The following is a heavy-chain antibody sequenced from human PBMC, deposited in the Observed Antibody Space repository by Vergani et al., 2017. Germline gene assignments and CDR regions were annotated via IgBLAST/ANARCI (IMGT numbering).Heavy chain of an antibody. V-gene: IGHV1-2*04. J-gene: IGHJ6*02. CDR2: IIPNSGGT. D-gene: IGHD6-13*01. CDR3: ARDLGIAAAGTVHYYYYGMDV. CDR1: GGTFSSYA. Sequence: QVQLVQSGAEVKKPGSSVKVSCKASGGTFSSYAISWVRQAPGQGLEWMGGIIPNSGGTNYAQKFQGWVTMTRDTSISTAYMELSRLRSDDTAVYYCARDLGIAAAGTVHYYYYGMDVWGQGTTVTVSS.